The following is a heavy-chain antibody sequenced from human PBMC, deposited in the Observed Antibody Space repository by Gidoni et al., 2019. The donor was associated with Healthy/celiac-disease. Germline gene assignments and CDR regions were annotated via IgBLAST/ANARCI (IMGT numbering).Heavy chain of an antibody. J-gene: IGHJ4*02. V-gene: IGHV3-23*01. CDR3: AKDLFWYYDSSLGGEENY. CDR1: GFTFSSYA. CDR2: ISGSGGST. Sequence: EVPLLESGGGLVQPGGSLRLSCAASGFTFSSYAMSWVRQAPGKGLEWVSAISGSGGSTYYADSVKGRFTISRDNSKNTLYLQMNSLRAEDTAVYYCAKDLFWYYDSSLGGEENYWGQGTLVTVSS. D-gene: IGHD3-22*01.